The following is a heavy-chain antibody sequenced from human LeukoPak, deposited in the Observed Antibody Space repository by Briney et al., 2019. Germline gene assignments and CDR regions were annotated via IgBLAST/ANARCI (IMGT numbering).Heavy chain of an antibody. Sequence: SETLSLTCIVSGASIYTSNYYWGWIRQPPGKGLEWIGSIYHSGDTYFNPSLKTRVTISVDTSKNQFSLKLSSVTAADTAVYYCASVNSAYYSYWGQGTLVTVSS. D-gene: IGHD3-22*01. J-gene: IGHJ4*02. CDR1: GASIYTSNYY. CDR2: IYHSGDT. CDR3: ASVNSAYYSY. V-gene: IGHV4-39*07.